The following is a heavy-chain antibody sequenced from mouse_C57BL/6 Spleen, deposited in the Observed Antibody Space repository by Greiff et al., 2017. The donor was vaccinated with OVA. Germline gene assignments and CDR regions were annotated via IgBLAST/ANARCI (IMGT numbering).Heavy chain of an antibody. J-gene: IGHJ2*01. D-gene: IGHD2-5*01. Sequence: VQLVESGPELVKPGASVKISCKASGYAFSSSWMNWVKQRPGKGLEWIGRIYPGDGDTNYNGKFKGKATLTADKSSSTAYMQLSSLTSEDSAVYFCARSYYSNYGYWGQGTTLTVSS. CDR3: ARSYYSNYGY. CDR1: GYAFSSSW. V-gene: IGHV1-82*01. CDR2: IYPGDGDT.